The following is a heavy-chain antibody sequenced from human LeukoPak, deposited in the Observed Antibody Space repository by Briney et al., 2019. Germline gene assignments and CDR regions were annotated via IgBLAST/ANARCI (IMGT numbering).Heavy chain of an antibody. CDR1: GFTFSSYS. D-gene: IGHD6-13*01. Sequence: GGSLRLSCAASGFTFSSYSMNWVRQAPGKGLEWVSYISSSSGTIYYADSVKGRFTISRDNAKNSLYLQMNSLRDEDTAVYYCAIALVSPQNIAAAGSTGAFDMWGQGTMVTVSS. V-gene: IGHV3-48*02. CDR3: AIALVSPQNIAAAGSTGAFDM. J-gene: IGHJ3*02. CDR2: ISSSSGTI.